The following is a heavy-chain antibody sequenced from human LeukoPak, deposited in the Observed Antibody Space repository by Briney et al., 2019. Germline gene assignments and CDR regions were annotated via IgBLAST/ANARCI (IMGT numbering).Heavy chain of an antibody. CDR3: AREANFMVRGADDAFDI. CDR2: ISSSGSTI. D-gene: IGHD3-10*01. V-gene: IGHV3-11*01. CDR1: GFTFSDYY. J-gene: IGHJ3*02. Sequence: GGSLRLSCAASGFTFSDYYMSWIRQAPGKGLEWVSYISSSGSTIYYADSVKGRFTISRDNAKNSLYLQMNSLRAEDTAVYYCAREANFMVRGADDAFDIWGQGTMVTVSS.